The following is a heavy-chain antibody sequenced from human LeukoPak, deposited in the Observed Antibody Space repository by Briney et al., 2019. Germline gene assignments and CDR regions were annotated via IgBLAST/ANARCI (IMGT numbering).Heavy chain of an antibody. CDR2: IYYSGST. CDR1: GGSISSSSYY. D-gene: IGHD4-17*01. J-gene: IGHJ6*02. CDR3: ARHGTGDYAFYYYYGMDV. V-gene: IGHV4-39*01. Sequence: SETLSLTCTVSGGSISSSSYYWGWIRQPPGKGLEWIGSIYYSGSTYYNPSLKSRVTISVDTSKNQFSLKLSSVTAADTAVYYCARHGTGDYAFYYYYGMDVWGQGTTVTVSS.